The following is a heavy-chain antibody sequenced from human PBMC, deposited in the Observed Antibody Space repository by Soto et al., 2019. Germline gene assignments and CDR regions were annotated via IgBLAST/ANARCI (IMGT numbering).Heavy chain of an antibody. CDR3: AKGGEGWFDP. J-gene: IGHJ5*02. Sequence: GGSLRLSXAASGFTFSSYAMNWVRQAPGKGLEWVSTISGSGGSTYYADSVKGRFTISRDNSRNTLYLQMNSLRAEDTAVYYCAKGGEGWFDPWGQGTLVTVSS. V-gene: IGHV3-23*01. CDR1: GFTFSSYA. CDR2: ISGSGGST.